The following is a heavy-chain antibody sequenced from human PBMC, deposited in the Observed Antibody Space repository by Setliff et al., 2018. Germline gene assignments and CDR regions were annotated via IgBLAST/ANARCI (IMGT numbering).Heavy chain of an antibody. CDR1: GYAFSDYG. CDR2: ISPHTGNT. V-gene: IGHV1-18*01. Sequence: ASVKVSCKASGYAFSDYGVTWVRQAPGQGLEWVGWISPHTGNTYYAPNFEGRVTITADESTSTGYMELRSLRSDDTAVYYCARELRSPYWHLDSWGQGTQVTVSS. D-gene: IGHD3-16*01. J-gene: IGHJ5*01. CDR3: ARELRSPYWHLDS.